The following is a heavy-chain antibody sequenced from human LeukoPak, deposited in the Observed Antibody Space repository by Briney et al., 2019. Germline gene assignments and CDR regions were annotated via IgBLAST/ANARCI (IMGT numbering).Heavy chain of an antibody. J-gene: IGHJ1*01. CDR2: INAGNGNT. CDR3: ASPKYYDSSGFTFYFQH. CDR1: GYTFTSYA. D-gene: IGHD3-22*01. V-gene: IGHV1-3*01. Sequence: EASVKVSCKASGYTFTSYAMHWVRQAPGQRLEWMGWINAGNGNTKYSQKFQGRVTITRDTSASTAYMELSSLRSEDTAVYYCASPKYYDSSGFTFYFQHWGQGTLVTVSS.